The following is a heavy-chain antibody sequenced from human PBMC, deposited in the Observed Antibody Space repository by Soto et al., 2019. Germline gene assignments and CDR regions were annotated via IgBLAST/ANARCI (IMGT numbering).Heavy chain of an antibody. CDR1: RFTFSSYA. CDR3: AKPTVGAILFDY. CDR2: ISGSGGST. J-gene: IGHJ4*02. Sequence: GGSLRLSCAASRFTFSSYAMSWVRQAPGKGLEWVSAISGSGGSTYYADSVKGRFTISRDNSKNTLYLQMNSLRAEDTAVYYCAKPTVGAILFDYWGQGTLVTVSS. V-gene: IGHV3-23*01. D-gene: IGHD1-26*01.